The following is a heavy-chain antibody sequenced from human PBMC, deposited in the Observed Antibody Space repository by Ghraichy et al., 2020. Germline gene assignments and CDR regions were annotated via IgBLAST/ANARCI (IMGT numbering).Heavy chain of an antibody. CDR1: GFTFSNYA. V-gene: IGHV3-23*01. CDR3: ATYYGGNSHFDY. J-gene: IGHJ4*02. Sequence: GESLNISCAASGFTFSNYAMSWVRQAPGKGLEWVSAISGSGGSTYYADSVKGRFTLSRDNSKNTLYLQMNSLRAEDTAVYYCATYYGGNSHFDYWGQGTLVTVSS. CDR2: ISGSGGST. D-gene: IGHD4-23*01.